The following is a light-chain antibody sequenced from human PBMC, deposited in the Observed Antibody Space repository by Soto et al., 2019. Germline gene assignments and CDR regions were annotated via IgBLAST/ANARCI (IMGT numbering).Light chain of an antibody. Sequence: QSALTQPASVSGAPGQSITISCSGTTSDVGGYNSVSWYQQHPGKAPKLMIYDVSNRPSGVSNRFSGSKSGNTASLTISGLQAEDEADYYCSSDTTSSTVFGGGTKLTVL. V-gene: IGLV2-14*01. J-gene: IGLJ2*01. CDR1: TSDVGGYNS. CDR3: SSDTTSSTV. CDR2: DVS.